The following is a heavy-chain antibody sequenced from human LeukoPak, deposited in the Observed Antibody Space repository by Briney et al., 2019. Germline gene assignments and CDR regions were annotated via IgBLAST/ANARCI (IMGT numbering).Heavy chain of an antibody. V-gene: IGHV1-69*04. D-gene: IGHD6-13*01. CDR3: ARYEAAAGNGFDP. Sequence: ASVKVSCKASGGTFSSYAINWVRQAPGQGLEWMGRIIPIFGIANYAQKFQGRVTITADKSTSTAYMELSSLRSEDTAVYYCARYEAAAGNGFDPWGQGTLVTVSS. CDR2: IIPIFGIA. J-gene: IGHJ5*02. CDR1: GGTFSSYA.